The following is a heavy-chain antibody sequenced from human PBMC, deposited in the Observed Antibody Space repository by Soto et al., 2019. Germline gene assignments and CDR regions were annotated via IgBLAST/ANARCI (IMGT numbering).Heavy chain of an antibody. V-gene: IGHV4-4*01. CDR2: IYHSGST. CDR3: ARHGEYYGSGSYIWFDP. CDR1: GGSISSSNW. Sequence: SETLSLTCAVSGGSISSSNWWSWVRQPPGKGLEWIGEIYHSGSTNYNPSLKSRVTISVDKSKNQFSLKLSSVTAADTAVYCCARHGEYYGSGSYIWFDPWGQGSLVT. D-gene: IGHD3-10*01. J-gene: IGHJ5*02.